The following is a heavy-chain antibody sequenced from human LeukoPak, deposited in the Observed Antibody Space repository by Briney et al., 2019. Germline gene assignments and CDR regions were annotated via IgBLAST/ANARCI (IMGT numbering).Heavy chain of an antibody. V-gene: IGHV4-31*03. J-gene: IGHJ3*02. D-gene: IGHD3-22*01. CDR1: GGSISSGGYY. Sequence: SETLSLTCTVSGGSISSGGYYWSWIRQHPGKGLEWIGYIYYSGSTYYNPSLKSRVTISVDTSKNQFSLKLSSVTAADTAVYYCARTKDYYDSSGYYDAFDIWGQGTMVTVSS. CDR2: IYYSGST. CDR3: ARTKDYYDSSGYYDAFDI.